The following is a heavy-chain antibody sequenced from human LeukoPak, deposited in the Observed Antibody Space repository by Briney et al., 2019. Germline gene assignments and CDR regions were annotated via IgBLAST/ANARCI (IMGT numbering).Heavy chain of an antibody. Sequence: GTLSLTCGVSGGSISSTNWWSWVRQAPGKGLEWVSGISGSGGSTNYADSVKGRFTISRDNSKNTLYLDLNSLGADDTAVYYCAKVAPYGNYVFDYWGQGTLVTVSS. CDR2: ISGSGGST. J-gene: IGHJ4*02. CDR3: AKVAPYGNYVFDY. CDR1: GGSISSTN. D-gene: IGHD1-7*01. V-gene: IGHV3-23*01.